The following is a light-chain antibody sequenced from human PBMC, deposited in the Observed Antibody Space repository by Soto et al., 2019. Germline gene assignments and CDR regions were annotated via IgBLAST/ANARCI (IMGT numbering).Light chain of an antibody. CDR3: QQYNDWRWT. CDR2: GAS. CDR1: QSVSSSY. J-gene: IGKJ1*01. V-gene: IGKV3-15*01. Sequence: ESLLTQSPGPMSLSPGERVTLSCRASQSVSSSYLTWYQQKPGQAPRLLIYGASTRATGIPARFSGRGSGTEFTLTITSLQSEDFAVYYCQQYNDWRWTFAQGANVDIK.